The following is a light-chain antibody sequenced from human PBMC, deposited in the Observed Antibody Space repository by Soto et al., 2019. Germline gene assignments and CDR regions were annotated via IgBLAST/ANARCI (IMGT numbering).Light chain of an antibody. V-gene: IGKV3-15*01. CDR2: GAS. CDR3: QQYNNWPPWT. J-gene: IGKJ1*01. Sequence: EIVMTQSPATLSVSPGERATLSCTASQSVSSNLAWYQQKPGQVPRLLIYGASTRATGIPARFSGSGSGTEFTLTISSLQSEDFAVYYCQQYNNWPPWTFGQGTKVEIK. CDR1: QSVSSN.